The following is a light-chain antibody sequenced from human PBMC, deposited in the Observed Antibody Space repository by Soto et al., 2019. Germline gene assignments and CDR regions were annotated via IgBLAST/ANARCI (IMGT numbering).Light chain of an antibody. V-gene: IGKV1-39*01. CDR2: GVS. J-gene: IGKJ2*01. CDR1: ETVSTY. Sequence: DIQMTQSPSSLSASVGDRVTITCRASETVSTYLNWYQQKPGKAPKLLIYGVSNLYSGVPSRFSGSGSGTDFTLPISSLQPEDFATYYCHQSYSPVVYTFGQGTKVEI. CDR3: HQSYSPVVYT.